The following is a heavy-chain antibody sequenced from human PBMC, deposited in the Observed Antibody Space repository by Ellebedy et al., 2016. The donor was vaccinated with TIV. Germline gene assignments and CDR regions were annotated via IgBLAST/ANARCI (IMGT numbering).Heavy chain of an antibody. CDR1: GFTFSDHY. CDR2: IRNKAKTYTT. D-gene: IGHD2-8*01. J-gene: IGHJ4*02. CDR3: TREDTKPFDC. V-gene: IGHV3-72*01. Sequence: GGSLRLXXAASGFTFSDHYMDWVRQAPGKGLEWVGRIRNKAKTYTTEYAASVKGKFTISRDDSKNTAYLQMDSLKSDDTAVYFCTREDTKPFDCWGQGILVIVSA.